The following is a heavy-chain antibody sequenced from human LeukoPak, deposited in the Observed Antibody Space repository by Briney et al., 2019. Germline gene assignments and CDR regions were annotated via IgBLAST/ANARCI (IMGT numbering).Heavy chain of an antibody. J-gene: IGHJ1*01. Sequence: PSETLSLTCTVSGGSISGSNYYWGWIRQPPGKGPEWIRSIYYSGRTFYNPSLKSRVTIAVDTSKNQFSLRLTSVTAADTAVYYCARPAQWVVNSGGYFQHWGQGALVAVSS. V-gene: IGHV4-39*01. CDR1: GGSISGSNYY. CDR2: IYYSGRT. D-gene: IGHD6-19*01. CDR3: ARPAQWVVNSGGYFQH.